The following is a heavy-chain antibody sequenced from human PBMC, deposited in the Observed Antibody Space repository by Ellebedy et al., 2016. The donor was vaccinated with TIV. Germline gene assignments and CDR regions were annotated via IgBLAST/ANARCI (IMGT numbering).Heavy chain of an antibody. Sequence: SETLSLXCTVSGGSIIKYFWSWIRQSPDRGLEWIGHIYYNGDTTYSPSLKTRVTMSMDTSKNQFSLKLKSVTAADTAIYYCARHYNSGTYPLDYWGQGTLVTVSS. D-gene: IGHD3-10*01. J-gene: IGHJ4*02. CDR3: ARHYNSGTYPLDY. CDR2: IYYNGDT. CDR1: GGSIIKYF. V-gene: IGHV4-59*08.